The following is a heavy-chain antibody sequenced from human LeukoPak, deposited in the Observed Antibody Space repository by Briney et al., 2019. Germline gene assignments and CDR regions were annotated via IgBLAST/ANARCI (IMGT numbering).Heavy chain of an antibody. Sequence: GGSLRLSCAASGFTFSSYWMHWVRQAPGKGLVWVSRINSDGSSTSYADSVKGRFTISRDNSKNTLYLQMNSLRAEDTAEYYCASGVRGVMIETWGQGTLLTVSS. V-gene: IGHV3-74*01. CDR3: ASGVRGVMIET. CDR2: INSDGSST. CDR1: GFTFSSYW. J-gene: IGHJ4*02. D-gene: IGHD3-10*01.